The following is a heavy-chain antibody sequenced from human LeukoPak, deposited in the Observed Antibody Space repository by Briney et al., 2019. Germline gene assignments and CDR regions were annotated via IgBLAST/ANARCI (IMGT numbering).Heavy chain of an antibody. CDR3: AKDLDIVATIFDY. V-gene: IGHV3-49*03. Sequence: GGSLRLSCTASGFTFGDYAMSWFRQAPGKGLEWVGFIRSKAYGGTTEYAASVKGRFTISRDNSKNTLYLQMNSLRAEDTAVYYCAKDLDIVATIFDYWGQGTLVTVSS. CDR2: IRSKAYGGTT. CDR1: GFTFGDYA. D-gene: IGHD5-12*01. J-gene: IGHJ4*02.